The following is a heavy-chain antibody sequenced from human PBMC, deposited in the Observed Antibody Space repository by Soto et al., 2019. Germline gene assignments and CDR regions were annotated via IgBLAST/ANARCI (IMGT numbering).Heavy chain of an antibody. Sequence: GESLKISCNGSGYIFTSYWISWVREMPGKGLEWMGRIDPSDSYTNYSPSFQGHVTISADKSISTAYLQWSSLKASDTAMYYCARQGYSGYDSLYYYGMDVWGQGTPVTVSS. CDR1: GYIFTSYW. D-gene: IGHD5-12*01. J-gene: IGHJ6*02. CDR3: ARQGYSGYDSLYYYGMDV. CDR2: IDPSDSYT. V-gene: IGHV5-10-1*01.